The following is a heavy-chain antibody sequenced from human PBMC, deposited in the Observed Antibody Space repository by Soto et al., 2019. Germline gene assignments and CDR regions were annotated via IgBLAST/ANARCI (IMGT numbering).Heavy chain of an antibody. CDR1: GYTFTTVG. Sequence: QVQLVQSGAEVKKPGASVKVSCKASGYTFTTVGISWVRQAPGQGLEWMGWISAYNGYTNYAQKLQGRVTMTTDTSTSTAYVELRSLRSDDTAVYYCARDPTIFGVVQNYGMDVWGQGTTVTVSS. CDR2: ISAYNGYT. D-gene: IGHD3-3*01. J-gene: IGHJ6*02. V-gene: IGHV1-18*01. CDR3: ARDPTIFGVVQNYGMDV.